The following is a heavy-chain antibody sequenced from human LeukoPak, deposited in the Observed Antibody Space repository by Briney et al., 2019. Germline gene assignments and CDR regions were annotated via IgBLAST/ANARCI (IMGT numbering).Heavy chain of an antibody. V-gene: IGHV1-46*01. CDR2: INPSGGST. J-gene: IGHJ5*02. CDR1: GYTFTSYY. CDR3: ARGPIVVVTAIFDP. Sequence: GASVKFSCKACGYTFTSYYMHWVRQDPGQGLEWMGIINPSGGSTSYAQKFQGRVTMTRDTSTSTVCMKLSSLRSEDTAVYYCARGPIVVVTAIFDPWGQGTLVTVSS. D-gene: IGHD2-21*02.